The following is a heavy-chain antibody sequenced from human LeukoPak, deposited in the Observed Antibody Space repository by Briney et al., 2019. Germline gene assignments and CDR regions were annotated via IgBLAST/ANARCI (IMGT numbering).Heavy chain of an antibody. Sequence: GGSLRLSCAASGFTFSNYAMHWVRQAPGKGLEWVAVISYDGSNKYYADSVKGRFTISRDNSKNTLYLQMNSLRAEDTAVYYCAKVEYYDFWSGPDYWGQGTLVTVSS. CDR2: ISYDGSNK. D-gene: IGHD3-3*01. V-gene: IGHV3-30*04. CDR3: AKVEYYDFWSGPDY. CDR1: GFTFSNYA. J-gene: IGHJ4*02.